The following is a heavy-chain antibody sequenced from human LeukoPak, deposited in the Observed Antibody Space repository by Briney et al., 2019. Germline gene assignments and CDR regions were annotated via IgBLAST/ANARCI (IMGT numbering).Heavy chain of an antibody. Sequence: NSSETLSLTCTVSGGSISSYFWSWIRQPPGKGLEWIGYIYYSGSTNYNPSLKSRVTISVDTSKNQFSLKLSSVTAADTAVYYCARLPGATSNVDYWGQGTLVTVSP. V-gene: IGHV4-59*08. CDR3: ARLPGATSNVDY. D-gene: IGHD1-26*01. J-gene: IGHJ4*02. CDR2: IYYSGST. CDR1: GGSISSYF.